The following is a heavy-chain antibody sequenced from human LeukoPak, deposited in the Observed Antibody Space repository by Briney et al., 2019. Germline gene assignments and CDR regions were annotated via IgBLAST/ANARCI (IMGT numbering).Heavy chain of an antibody. D-gene: IGHD6-19*01. CDR2: INPNSGGT. Sequence: ASVKVSCKASEYTFSSYYMHWVRQAPGQGLEWMGWINPNSGGTNYAQKFQGRVTMTRDTSISTAYMELSRLRSDDTAVYYCARAWYSSGWSWFDPWGQGTLVTVSS. CDR3: ARAWYSSGWSWFDP. J-gene: IGHJ5*02. CDR1: EYTFSSYY. V-gene: IGHV1-2*02.